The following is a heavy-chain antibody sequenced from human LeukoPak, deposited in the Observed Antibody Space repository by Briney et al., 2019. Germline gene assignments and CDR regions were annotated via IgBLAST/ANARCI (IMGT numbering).Heavy chain of an antibody. CDR1: GGSMSSYY. D-gene: IGHD2/OR15-2a*01. V-gene: IGHV4-59*08. CDR3: ARFSQYYDSPTHYLDY. Sequence: SETLSLTCTVSGGSMSSYYWSWIRQPPGKGLEWIGYIYYTGSTNYNPSLKTRLTISVDTSKNQFSLRLNSVTAADTAVYYCARFSQYYDSPTHYLDYWGQGILVTVSS. CDR2: IYYTGST. J-gene: IGHJ4*02.